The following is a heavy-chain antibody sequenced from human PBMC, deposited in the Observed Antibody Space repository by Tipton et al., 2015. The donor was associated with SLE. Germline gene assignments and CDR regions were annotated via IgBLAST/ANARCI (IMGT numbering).Heavy chain of an antibody. CDR1: GGSISSGGYS. J-gene: IGHJ3*02. CDR2: IYDGGST. D-gene: IGHD1-7*01. V-gene: IGHV4-30-2*01. CDR3: ARGTSDAFDI. Sequence: LRLSCAVSGGSISSGGYSWSWIRQPPGKGLEWIAYIYDGGSTYYNPSLKSRVTISVDKSKNQFSLKLSSVTAAATAVYYCARGTSDAFDIWGQGTMVTVSS.